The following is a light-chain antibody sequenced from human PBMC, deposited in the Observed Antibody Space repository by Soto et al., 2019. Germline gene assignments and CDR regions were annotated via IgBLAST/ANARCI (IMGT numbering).Light chain of an antibody. CDR3: QHYNTWPLA. V-gene: IGKV3-15*01. J-gene: IGKJ3*01. CDR1: QSVGNN. CDR2: AAF. Sequence: EVMLTQSPATLSVSPGERATLSCRTSQSVGNNLAWYQQKPGQAPRLLMYAAFIRAPGLPVRFRGTGSGTEFTLTISSLQSEDFAVYYCQHYNTWPLAFGPGTKVDIK.